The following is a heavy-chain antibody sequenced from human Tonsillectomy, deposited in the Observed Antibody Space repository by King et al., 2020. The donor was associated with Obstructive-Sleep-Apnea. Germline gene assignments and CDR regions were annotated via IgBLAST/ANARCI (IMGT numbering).Heavy chain of an antibody. CDR3: ARDIAGYYDSSGLPDAFDI. CDR2: IYYSGST. Sequence: QLQESGPGLVKPSQTLSLTCTVSGGSISSGDYYWSWIRQPPGKGLEWIGYIYYSGSTYYNPSLKSRVTISVDTSKNQFSLKLSSVTAADTAVYYCARDIAGYYDSSGLPDAFDIWGQGTMVTVSS. CDR1: GGSISSGDYY. J-gene: IGHJ3*02. V-gene: IGHV4-30-4*01. D-gene: IGHD3-22*01.